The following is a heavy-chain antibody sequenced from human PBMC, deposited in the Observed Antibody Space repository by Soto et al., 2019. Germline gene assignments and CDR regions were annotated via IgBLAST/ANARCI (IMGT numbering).Heavy chain of an antibody. CDR1: GFTVSSNY. CDR2: IYSGGST. Sequence: GVSLRLSCAASGFTVSSNYMSWVRQAPGKGLEWVSVIYSGGSTYYADSVKGRFTISRHNSKNTLYLQMNSLRAEDTAVYYCARALLTGYYYYYYMDVWGKGTTVTVSS. CDR3: ARALLTGYYYYYYMDV. V-gene: IGHV3-53*04. D-gene: IGHD3-9*01. J-gene: IGHJ6*03.